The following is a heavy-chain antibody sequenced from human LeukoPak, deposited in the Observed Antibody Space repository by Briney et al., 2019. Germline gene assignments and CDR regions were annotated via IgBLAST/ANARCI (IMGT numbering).Heavy chain of an antibody. CDR2: ISVSGNT. Sequence: GGSLRLSCAASGFTLSSYAMSWVRQAPGKGLEWVSAISVSGNTYHADSVKGRFTISRDNSKNTLYLQMNSLRAEDTAVYYCAKDRGMLAYCGGDCFNFDYWGQGTLVTVSS. V-gene: IGHV3-23*01. J-gene: IGHJ4*02. D-gene: IGHD2-21*02. CDR3: AKDRGMLAYCGGDCFNFDY. CDR1: GFTLSSYA.